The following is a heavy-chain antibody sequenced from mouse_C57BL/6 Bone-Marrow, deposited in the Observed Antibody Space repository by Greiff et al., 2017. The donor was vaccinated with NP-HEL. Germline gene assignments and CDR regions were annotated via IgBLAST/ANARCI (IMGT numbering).Heavy chain of an antibody. CDR3: AIFYGSGPAWFAY. CDR2: IDPEDGET. D-gene: IGHD1-1*01. Sequence: VQLQQSGAELVKPGASVKLSCTASGFNIKDYYMHWVKQRTEQGLEWIGRIDPEDGETKYAPKFQGKATISADTSSNTAYLQLSSLTSEDTVVYYSAIFYGSGPAWFAYWGQGTLVTVSA. V-gene: IGHV14-2*01. CDR1: GFNIKDYY. J-gene: IGHJ3*01.